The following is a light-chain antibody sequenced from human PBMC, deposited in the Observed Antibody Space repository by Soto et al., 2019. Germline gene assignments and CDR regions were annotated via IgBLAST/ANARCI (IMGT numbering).Light chain of an antibody. CDR2: GAS. J-gene: IGKJ4*01. Sequence: EIVLTQSPGTLSLSPGERATLSCRASQSVGGNLAWYQQKPGQAPRLLIYGASSRATGIPDRFSGSGSGTDFTVSISRLEPEDFAVYYCQHYMRLPLTFGGGTKVEIK. CDR3: QHYMRLPLT. CDR1: QSVGGN. V-gene: IGKV3-20*01.